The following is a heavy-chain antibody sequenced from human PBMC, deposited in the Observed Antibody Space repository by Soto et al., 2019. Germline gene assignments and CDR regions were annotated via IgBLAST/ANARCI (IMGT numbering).Heavy chain of an antibody. CDR2: IVVGSGNT. Sequence: SVKVSCKASGFTFTSSAMQWVRQARGQRLEWIGWIVVGSGNTNYAQKFQERVTITRDTSTSTAYMELSSLRSEDTAVYYCAAGSGVGSFYYYYGMDVWGQGTLVTVSS. D-gene: IGHD3-3*01. CDR3: AAGSGVGSFYYYYGMDV. V-gene: IGHV1-58*02. J-gene: IGHJ6*02. CDR1: GFTFTSSA.